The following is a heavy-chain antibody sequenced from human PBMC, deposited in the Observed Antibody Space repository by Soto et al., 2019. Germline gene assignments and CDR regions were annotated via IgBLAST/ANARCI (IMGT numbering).Heavy chain of an antibody. D-gene: IGHD6-13*01. J-gene: IGHJ4*02. CDR1: GFTFSRHA. CDR2: LSDSGGSI. V-gene: IGHV3-23*01. Sequence: GGSLRLSCTASGFTFSRHAMTWVRQAPGKGLEWVSGLSDSGGSIYYADSVKGRFTISRDNSMNTLYLQMNTLRAEDTAIYYCAKVSSSWYAGFFDYWGRGTLVTVSS. CDR3: AKVSSSWYAGFFDY.